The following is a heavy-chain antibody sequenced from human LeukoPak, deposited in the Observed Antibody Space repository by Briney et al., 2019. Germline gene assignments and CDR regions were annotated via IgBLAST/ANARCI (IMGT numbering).Heavy chain of an antibody. Sequence: GGSLRLSCAASGFTFSSYAMHWVRQAPGKGLEYVSAISSNGGSTYYANSVKGRFTISRDNSKNTLYLQMGSLRAEDVAVYYCARGALGYCSSTSCFATQFGAWGQGTLVTVSS. D-gene: IGHD2-2*01. J-gene: IGHJ5*02. CDR2: ISSNGGST. CDR3: ARGALGYCSSTSCFATQFGA. V-gene: IGHV3-64*01. CDR1: GFTFSSYA.